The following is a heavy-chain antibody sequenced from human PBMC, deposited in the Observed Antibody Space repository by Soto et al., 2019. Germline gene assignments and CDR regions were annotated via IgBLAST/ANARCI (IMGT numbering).Heavy chain of an antibody. D-gene: IGHD4-17*01. Sequence: GGSLRLSCAASGLMFRNYAMNWARQAPGKGLEWVSGISGIGGVTYYADSVKGRFTISRDNSNNTLYLQMNRLRVEDSAVYYCAKVHYGDYGYYMDVWGRGTTVTVSS. CDR2: ISGIGGVT. J-gene: IGHJ6*03. V-gene: IGHV3-23*01. CDR3: AKVHYGDYGYYMDV. CDR1: GLMFRNYA.